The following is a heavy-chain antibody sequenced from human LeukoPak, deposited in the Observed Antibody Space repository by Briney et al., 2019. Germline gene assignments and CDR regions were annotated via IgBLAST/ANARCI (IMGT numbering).Heavy chain of an antibody. Sequence: GASVKVSCKASGYTFTSYGISWVRQPPGQGLEWMGWISAYNGNTNYAQKLQGRVTMTTDTSTSTAYMELRSLRSDDTAVYYCARETEDSSGYYGNWCDPWGQGTLVTVSS. CDR2: ISAYNGNT. CDR3: ARETEDSSGYYGNWCDP. V-gene: IGHV1-18*01. D-gene: IGHD3-22*01. CDR1: GYTFTSYG. J-gene: IGHJ5*02.